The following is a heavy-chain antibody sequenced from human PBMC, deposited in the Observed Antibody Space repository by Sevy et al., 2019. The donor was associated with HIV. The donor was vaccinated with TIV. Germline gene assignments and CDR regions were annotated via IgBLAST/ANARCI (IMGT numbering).Heavy chain of an antibody. CDR1: GYSFTSYW. Sequence: GESLKISCKGSGYSFTSYWIGWVRQLPGKGLEWMGIIYPGDSDTRYSPSFQGQVTISADKSISTAYLQWSSLKASDTAMYYCARHVYCSGGSCYSDYWGQGTLVTVSS. CDR2: IYPGDSDT. V-gene: IGHV5-51*01. CDR3: ARHVYCSGGSCYSDY. D-gene: IGHD2-15*01. J-gene: IGHJ4*02.